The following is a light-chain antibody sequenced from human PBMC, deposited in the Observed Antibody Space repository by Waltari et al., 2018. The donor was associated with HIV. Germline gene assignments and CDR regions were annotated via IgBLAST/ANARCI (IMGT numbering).Light chain of an antibody. CDR3: QQANSLPYT. J-gene: IGKJ2*01. Sequence: DIQMTQSPSFVSASVGDRVTIPCRASQGVGSYLAWFQQKPGKAPNLLIYGASTLQSGVPSRFSGSGSGTDFTLTISTLQPEDFATYYCQQANSLPYTFGQGTKLDIK. CDR1: QGVGSY. V-gene: IGKV1-12*01. CDR2: GAS.